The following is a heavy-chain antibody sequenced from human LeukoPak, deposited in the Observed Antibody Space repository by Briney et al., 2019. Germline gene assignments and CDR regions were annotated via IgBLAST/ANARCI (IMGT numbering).Heavy chain of an antibody. CDR1: GFTVSSNY. Sequence: GGSLRLSCAASGFTVSSNYMSWVRQAPGKGLVWVSRISSDGSSISYADSVKGRFTFSRDNAKNTLYLQMNSLRAEDTAVYYCARLSGYSSLDYWGQGTLVTVSS. V-gene: IGHV3-74*01. J-gene: IGHJ4*02. CDR2: ISSDGSSI. CDR3: ARLSGYSSLDY. D-gene: IGHD3-22*01.